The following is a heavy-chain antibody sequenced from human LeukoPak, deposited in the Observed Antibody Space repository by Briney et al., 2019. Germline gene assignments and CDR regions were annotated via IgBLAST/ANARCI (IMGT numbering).Heavy chain of an antibody. V-gene: IGHV4-38-2*01. CDR3: ARLLSCGRAPCRTARFQFDS. D-gene: IGHD2-15*01. CDR2: IYPTGNT. Sequence: SETLSLTCAVSSYSISSDNYWGWVRPRPGKGLEWIGNIYPTGNTYYNPSLKSRVAISVDTSNNPFSLKLTSIIAADTAVYYCARLLSCGRAPCRTARFQFDSWGQGPLVVVSS. CDR1: SYSISSDNY. J-gene: IGHJ4*02.